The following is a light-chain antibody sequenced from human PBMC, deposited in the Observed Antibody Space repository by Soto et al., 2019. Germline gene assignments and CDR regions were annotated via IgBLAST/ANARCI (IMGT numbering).Light chain of an antibody. Sequence: DFQMTQSPSSLSASVGDRVIITCRASRGISNYLVWYQHKPGNTPKVLIYAATTLQSGVPSRFSGSGSGTDFILTISSLQPEDVATYYCQKYNSAPWTFGQGTKVDIK. CDR1: RGISNY. V-gene: IGKV1-27*01. CDR2: AAT. J-gene: IGKJ1*01. CDR3: QKYNSAPWT.